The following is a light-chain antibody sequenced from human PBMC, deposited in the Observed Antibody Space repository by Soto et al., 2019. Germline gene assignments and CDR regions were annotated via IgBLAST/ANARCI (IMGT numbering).Light chain of an antibody. CDR3: QQTYRPSYT. J-gene: IGKJ2*01. Sequence: DIQMTQSPSSLSASLGDRVTITCRASQSVNRYLNWYQQQPGRAPKVLIYAASSLQSGVPLRFSGNGSGTDFTLTITSLQPEDFATYFCQQTYRPSYTFAQGTRLEIK. CDR2: AAS. CDR1: QSVNRY. V-gene: IGKV1-39*01.